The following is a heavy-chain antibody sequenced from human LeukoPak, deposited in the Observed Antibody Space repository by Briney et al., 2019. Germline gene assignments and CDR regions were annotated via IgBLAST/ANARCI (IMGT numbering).Heavy chain of an antibody. V-gene: IGHV4-59*04. CDR1: GGSISTYY. J-gene: IGHJ4*02. Sequence: SETLSLTCTVSGGSISTYYWSWIRQPPGKGLEWIGTITYSGSTYFSPSVKSRVTMSMDTSKNQFSLKLSSVTAADTAVYYCERRGDSYAVFDYWGQGTLVTVSS. CDR2: ITYSGST. CDR3: ERRGDSYAVFDY. D-gene: IGHD5-18*01.